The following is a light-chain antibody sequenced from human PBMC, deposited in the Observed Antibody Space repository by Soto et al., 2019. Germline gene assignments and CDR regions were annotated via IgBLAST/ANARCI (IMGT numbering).Light chain of an antibody. V-gene: IGKV3-20*01. CDR2: GAS. CDR1: QSVSSGY. Sequence: EIALTQSPGTLYLSPGERATLSCRTSQSVSSGYFAWYQHRPGQAPRLVIYGASTRATGVPVRFSGSGSGTDFTLTISGLEPDDFAVYFCLQYGNSPYTFGQGTKLEMK. CDR3: LQYGNSPYT. J-gene: IGKJ2*01.